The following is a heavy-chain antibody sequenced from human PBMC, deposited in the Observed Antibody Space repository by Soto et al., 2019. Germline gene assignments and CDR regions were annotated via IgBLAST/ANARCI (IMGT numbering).Heavy chain of an antibody. CDR2: IYSAGSA. D-gene: IGHD6-13*01. V-gene: IGHV3-66*01. CDR1: GFTVSSYY. J-gene: IGHJ4*02. CDR3: ARVPSSSYHYFDY. Sequence: EVQLVESGGGLVQPGGSLRLSCAASGFTVSSYYMSWVRQAPGKGLEWVSVIYSAGSADFADSVKGRFTISSDNSKNTLYLQMSSLRAEDTAVYYCARVPSSSYHYFDYWGQGTLVTVSS.